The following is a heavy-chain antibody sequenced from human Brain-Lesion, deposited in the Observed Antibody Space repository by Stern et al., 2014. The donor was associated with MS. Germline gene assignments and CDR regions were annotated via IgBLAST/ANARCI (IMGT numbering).Heavy chain of an antibody. CDR2: IYYSGTT. V-gene: IGHV4-39*01. Sequence: QLQLQESGPGLVKPSETLSLTCTVSGGSISRSTYYWGWIRQPPGKGLEWIGNIYYSGTTYYDPSLKSRVTISVPSATNQFSLKLNSVTAADTAVYYCARLTGIIDSWGQGTLVAVSS. J-gene: IGHJ4*02. CDR3: ARLTGIIDS. D-gene: IGHD5-24*01. CDR1: GGSISRSTYY.